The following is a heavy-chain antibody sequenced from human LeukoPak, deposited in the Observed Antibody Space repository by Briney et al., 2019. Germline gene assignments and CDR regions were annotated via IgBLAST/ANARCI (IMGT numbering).Heavy chain of an antibody. D-gene: IGHD3-22*01. J-gene: IGHJ4*02. CDR2: ISAYNGNT. V-gene: IGHV1-18*01. Sequence: ASVKVSCKASGYTFTSYGISWVRQAPGQGLEWMGWISAYNGNTNYAQKLQGRVTMTTDTSTSTDYMELRSLRSDDTAVYYCARDWGSSGYYLAGYWGQGTLATVSS. CDR1: GYTFTSYG. CDR3: ARDWGSSGYYLAGY.